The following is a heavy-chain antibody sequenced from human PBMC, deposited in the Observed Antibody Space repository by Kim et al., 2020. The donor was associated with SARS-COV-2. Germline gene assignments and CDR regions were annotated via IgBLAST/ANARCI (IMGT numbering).Heavy chain of an antibody. V-gene: IGHV2-5*01. D-gene: IGHD1-26*01. CDR3: AHGWEWELLDY. Sequence: KRYSPSLKSRLTITKDTSKNQVVLTMTNMDPVDTATYYCAHGWEWELLDYWGQGTLVTVSS. CDR2: K. J-gene: IGHJ4*02.